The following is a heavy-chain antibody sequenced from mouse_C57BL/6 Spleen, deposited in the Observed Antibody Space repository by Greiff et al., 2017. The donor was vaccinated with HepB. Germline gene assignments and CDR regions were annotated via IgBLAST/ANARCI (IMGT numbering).Heavy chain of an antibody. Sequence: VQLQQSGPELVKPGASVKISCKASGYTFTDYYMNWVKQSHGKSLEWIGDINPNNGGTSYNQKFKGKATLTVDKSSSTAYMELRSLTSEDSAVYYCASCPYYDYDGGPWFAYWGQGTLVTVSA. CDR3: ASCPYYDYDGGPWFAY. J-gene: IGHJ3*01. CDR1: GYTFTDYY. V-gene: IGHV1-26*01. D-gene: IGHD2-4*01. CDR2: INPNNGGT.